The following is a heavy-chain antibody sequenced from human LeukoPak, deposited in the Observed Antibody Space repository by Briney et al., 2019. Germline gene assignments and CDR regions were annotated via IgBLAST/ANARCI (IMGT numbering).Heavy chain of an antibody. CDR3: ARNLGVDYYDSPGYYFDY. Sequence: GGSLRLSCAASGFTFSSYAMSWVRQAPGKGLEWVSAISGSGGSTYYADSVKGRFTISRDNPKNTLYLQMNSLRAEDTAVYYCARNLGVDYYDSPGYYFDYWGQGTLVTVSS. D-gene: IGHD3-22*01. V-gene: IGHV3-23*01. J-gene: IGHJ4*02. CDR2: ISGSGGST. CDR1: GFTFSSYA.